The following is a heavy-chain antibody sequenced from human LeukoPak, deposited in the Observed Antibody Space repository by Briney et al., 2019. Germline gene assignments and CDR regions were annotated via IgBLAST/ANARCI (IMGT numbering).Heavy chain of an antibody. CDR3: AKAHGYTVYDPGDY. CDR2: LSYDGSNK. V-gene: IGHV3-30-3*01. CDR1: GFTFSSYA. J-gene: IGHJ4*02. D-gene: IGHD5/OR15-5a*01. Sequence: GRSLRLSCAASGFTFSSYAMHWVRQAPGKGLEWVAVLSYDGSNKYYADSVKGRFTISRGNSKNTLYLQMNSLRAEDTAVYYCAKAHGYTVYDPGDYWGQGTLVTVSS.